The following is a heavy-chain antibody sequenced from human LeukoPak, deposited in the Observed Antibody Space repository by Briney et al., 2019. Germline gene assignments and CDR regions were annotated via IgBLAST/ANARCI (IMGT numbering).Heavy chain of an antibody. D-gene: IGHD2-2*01. CDR1: GFTFSDYY. Sequence: GGSLRLSCAASGFTFSDYYMSWIRQAPGKGLEWVSSISSSSVYIYYADSVKGRFTISRDNAKNSVYLQMNSLRAEDTAVYYCARSPQRTKPYYFDYWGQGTLVTVSS. V-gene: IGHV3-11*06. CDR2: ISSSSVYI. J-gene: IGHJ4*02. CDR3: ARSPQRTKPYYFDY.